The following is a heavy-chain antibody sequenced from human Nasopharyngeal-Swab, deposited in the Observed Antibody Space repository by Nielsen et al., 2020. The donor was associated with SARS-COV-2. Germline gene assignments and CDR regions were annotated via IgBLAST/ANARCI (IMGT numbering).Heavy chain of an antibody. V-gene: IGHV3-30*18. CDR3: AKVSVVVVTVTHYFDY. Sequence: GESLKISCEASGFSFSSYAIHWVRQAPGKGLEWVAVISHDGTNKYYADSVKGRFTISRDNSKDTLYLQMDSLRAEDTAVYYCAKVSVVVVTVTHYFDYWGHGTLVTVSS. D-gene: IGHD2-21*02. CDR2: ISHDGTNK. CDR1: GFSFSSYA. J-gene: IGHJ4*01.